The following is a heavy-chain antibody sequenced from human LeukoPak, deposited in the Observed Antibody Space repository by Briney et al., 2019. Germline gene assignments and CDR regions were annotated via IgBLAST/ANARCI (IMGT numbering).Heavy chain of an antibody. V-gene: IGHV4-59*01. CDR2: IYYSGSI. CDR3: AREGTSGTHLNWFDP. J-gene: IGHJ5*02. CDR1: GGSISSYY. D-gene: IGHD1-1*01. Sequence: SETLSLTCTVSGGSISSYYWSWIRQPPGKGLEWIGYIYYSGSIKYNSSLKSRVTISVDTSKNQFSLKLSSVTAADTAVYYCAREGTSGTHLNWFDPWGQGTLVTVSS.